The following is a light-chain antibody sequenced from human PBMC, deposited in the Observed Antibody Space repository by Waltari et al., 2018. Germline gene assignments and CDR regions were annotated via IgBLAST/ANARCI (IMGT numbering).Light chain of an antibody. J-gene: IGKJ2*01. CDR2: GAS. V-gene: IGKV3-15*01. Sequence: EIVMTQSPATLSVSPGERATLSCRASQSVSSNLAWYQQKPGQAPRLLIYGASTRATGIPARFSGSASGTEFTLTISSMQSEEFAVYYCQQYNNWYTFGQGTKLEIK. CDR3: QQYNNWYT. CDR1: QSVSSN.